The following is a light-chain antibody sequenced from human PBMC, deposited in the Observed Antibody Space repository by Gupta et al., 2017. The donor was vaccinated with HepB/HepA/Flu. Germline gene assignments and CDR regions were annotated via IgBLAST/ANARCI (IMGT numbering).Light chain of an antibody. CDR2: EVN. CDR1: SSDIGTYNL. CDR3: CSYAGTTTWV. V-gene: IGLV2-23*02. J-gene: IGLJ3*02. Sequence: QSALTQPASVPWSPGKSTTISCTGSSSDIGTYNLVPWYQHRPGKAPKLILYEVNKRPSGVSNRFSGSKSGHTASLTISGLQAEDEADYYCCSYAGTTTWVFGEVTKLTVL.